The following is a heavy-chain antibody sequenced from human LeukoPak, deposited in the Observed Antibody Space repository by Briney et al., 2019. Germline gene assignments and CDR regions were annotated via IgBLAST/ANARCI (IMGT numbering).Heavy chain of an antibody. V-gene: IGHV4-34*01. CDR2: INHSGST. D-gene: IGHD6-19*01. CDR3: AGVGSGGAWFDF. Sequence: SETLSLTCAVYGGSFSGYYWSWIRQPPGKGLEWIGEINHSGSTNYNPSLKSRVTISVDTSKNQLSLTLTSVTAADTAVYCAGVGSGGAWFDFWGQGTLVSVSS. CDR1: GGSFSGYY. J-gene: IGHJ4*02.